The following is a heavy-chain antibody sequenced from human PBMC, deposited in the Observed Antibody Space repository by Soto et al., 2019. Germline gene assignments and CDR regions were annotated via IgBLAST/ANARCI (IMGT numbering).Heavy chain of an antibody. V-gene: IGHV4-34*01. Sequence: SETLSLTCAVYGGSFSGDYWSWIRQPPGKGLEWIGEINHSGSTNYNPSLKSRVTISVDTSKDQFSLKLSSVTAADTAVYYCARADSGEYFDYWGQGTLVTVSS. CDR2: INHSGST. CDR3: ARADSGEYFDY. CDR1: GGSFSGDY. J-gene: IGHJ4*02. D-gene: IGHD1-26*01.